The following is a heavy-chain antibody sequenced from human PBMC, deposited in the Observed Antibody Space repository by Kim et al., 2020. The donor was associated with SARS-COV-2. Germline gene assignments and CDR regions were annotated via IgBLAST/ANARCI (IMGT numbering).Heavy chain of an antibody. J-gene: IGHJ6*01. D-gene: IGHD3-10*01. CDR1: GGSFSGYY. V-gene: IGHV4-34*01. Sequence: SETLSLTCAVYGGSFSGYYWSWIRQPPGKGLEWIGEINHSGSTNYNPSLKSRVTISVDTSKNQFSLKLSSVTAADTAVYYCARCYGSVAGYYYYGMDVW. CDR3: ARCYGSVAGYYYYGMDV. CDR2: INHSGST.